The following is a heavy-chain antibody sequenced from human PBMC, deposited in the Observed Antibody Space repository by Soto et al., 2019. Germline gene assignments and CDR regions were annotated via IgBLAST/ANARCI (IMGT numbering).Heavy chain of an antibody. Sequence: SETLSLTCTVSGGSINNYYWSWVRQPPGKGLEWIAYIYYNGNTNYSPSLKSRVTISVDTSKNQFSLKLGSVTAAGTAVYYCARHKLVGDSPFDYWGPGTLVTVSS. CDR2: IYYNGNT. V-gene: IGHV4-59*08. D-gene: IGHD2-21*01. CDR1: GGSINNYY. CDR3: ARHKLVGDSPFDY. J-gene: IGHJ4*02.